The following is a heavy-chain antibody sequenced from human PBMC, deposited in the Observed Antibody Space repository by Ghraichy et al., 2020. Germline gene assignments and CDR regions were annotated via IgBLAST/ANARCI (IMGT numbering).Heavy chain of an antibody. D-gene: IGHD3-10*01. Sequence: GGSLRLSCAASGFTFSNYALHWVRQTPGKGLEWVAISSYDGSQKYYADSVKGRFTISRDNSNNTLYLQMNSLTAEDTAVYYCASLITLVRGVKYSHSSFDYWGQGTLVTVSS. J-gene: IGHJ4*02. V-gene: IGHV3-30*04. CDR2: SSYDGSQK. CDR1: GFTFSNYA. CDR3: ASLITLVRGVKYSHSSFDY.